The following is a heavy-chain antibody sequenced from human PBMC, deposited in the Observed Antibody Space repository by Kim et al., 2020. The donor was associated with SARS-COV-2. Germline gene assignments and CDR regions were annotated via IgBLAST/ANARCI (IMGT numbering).Heavy chain of an antibody. J-gene: IGHJ6*02. CDR1: GYTFTSYY. CDR2: INPSGGST. Sequence: ASVKVSCKASGYTFTSYYMHWVRQAPGQGLEWMGIINPSGGSTSYAQKFQGRVTMTRDTSTSTVYMELSSLRSEDTAVYYCARGVAIFGVVGGMDVWGQGTTVTVSS. D-gene: IGHD3-3*01. CDR3: ARGVAIFGVVGGMDV. V-gene: IGHV1-46*01.